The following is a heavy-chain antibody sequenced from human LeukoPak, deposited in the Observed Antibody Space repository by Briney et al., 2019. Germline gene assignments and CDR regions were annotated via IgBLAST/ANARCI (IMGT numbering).Heavy chain of an antibody. J-gene: IGHJ5*02. CDR1: GFTFSSYG. V-gene: IGHV3-33*01. D-gene: IGHD2-15*01. CDR3: ARDLGGKVIENWFDP. CDR2: IWYDGSNK. Sequence: SGGSLRLSCAASGFTFSSYGMRWVRQAPGKGLEWVAVIWYDGSNKYYADSVKGRFTISRDNSKNTLYLQMNSLRAEDTAVYYCARDLGGKVIENWFDPWGQGTLVTVSS.